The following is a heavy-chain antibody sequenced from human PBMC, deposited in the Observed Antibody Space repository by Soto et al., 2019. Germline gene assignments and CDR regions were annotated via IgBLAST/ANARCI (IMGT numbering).Heavy chain of an antibody. D-gene: IGHD6-19*01. CDR2: ISGSGGTT. CDR1: GFTFSNYA. J-gene: IGHJ4*02. Sequence: EVQLLESGGGLVQPGESLRLSCVASGFTFSNYAMSWVRQAPGKGLERVSGISGSGGTTYYADSVKGRFTISRDNSKNTLFLQMSSLKTGYTAVYYCATDPQQWLTIFDYWGQGALVTVSS. CDR3: ATDPQQWLTIFDY. V-gene: IGHV3-23*01.